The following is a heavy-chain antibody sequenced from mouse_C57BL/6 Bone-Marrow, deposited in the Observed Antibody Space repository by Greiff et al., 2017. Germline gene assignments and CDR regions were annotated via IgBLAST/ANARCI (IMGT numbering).Heavy chain of an antibody. D-gene: IGHD2-3*01. CDR1: GYTFTDYY. Sequence: EVQLQQSGPELVKPGASVKISCKASGYTFTDYYMNWVKQSHGKSLEWIGDINPNNGGTSYNQKFKGKATLTVDKSSSTAYMELRSLTSEDSAVYYCAREGAYDGYYVSFYFDYWGQGTTLTVSS. CDR3: AREGAYDGYYVSFYFDY. J-gene: IGHJ2*01. CDR2: INPNNGGT. V-gene: IGHV1-26*01.